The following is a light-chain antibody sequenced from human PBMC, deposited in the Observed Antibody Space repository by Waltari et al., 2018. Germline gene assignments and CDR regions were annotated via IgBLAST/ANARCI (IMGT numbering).Light chain of an antibody. CDR3: QSFDTSLSHGVV. Sequence: QSILTQPPSVSGAPGQRVTISCPGSSSTIGAGQDSPWYPEFPGTGPKLLIYGNNNRPSGVPDRFSGSKSGTSASLTITGLQAEDEADYYCQSFDTSLSHGVVFGGGTKVTVL. V-gene: IGLV1-40*02. J-gene: IGLJ3*02. CDR1: SSTIGAGQD. CDR2: GNN.